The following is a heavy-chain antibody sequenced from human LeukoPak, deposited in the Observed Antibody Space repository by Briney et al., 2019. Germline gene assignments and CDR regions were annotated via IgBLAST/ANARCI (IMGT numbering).Heavy chain of an antibody. V-gene: IGHV3-11*01. CDR3: ARARGLGPGGWFDP. D-gene: IGHD3-10*01. Sequence: GGSLRLSCAASGLTFRDSYMSWIRQAPGKGLEWVSYISNSGSSIYYADSVKGRFTISRDNAKNSLYLQMNSLRAEDTAVYYCARARGLGPGGWFDPWGQGTLVIVPS. CDR1: GLTFRDSY. CDR2: ISNSGSSI. J-gene: IGHJ5*02.